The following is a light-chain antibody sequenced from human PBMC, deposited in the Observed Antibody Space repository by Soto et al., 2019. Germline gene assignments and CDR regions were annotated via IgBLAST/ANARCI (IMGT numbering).Light chain of an antibody. CDR3: QQSYYNPT. CDR1: QHISKF. CDR2: DMS. J-gene: IGKJ1*01. Sequence: DIQMTQSPSSLSASVGDRVTLTCQASQHISKFINWYQQKPGKAPKLLIYDMSTLQSGVPSRFSGSGSGTDFTLTISSLQHEDFATYYCQQSYYNPTFGQGTKVDIK. V-gene: IGKV1-39*01.